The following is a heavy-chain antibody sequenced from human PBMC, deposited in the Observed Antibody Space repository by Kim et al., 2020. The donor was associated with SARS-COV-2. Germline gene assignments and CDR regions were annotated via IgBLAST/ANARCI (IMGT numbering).Heavy chain of an antibody. V-gene: IGHV4-4*02. Sequence: SETLSLTCAVSGGSISSSNWRSWVRQPPGKGLEWIGEIDHSGSTNYNPSLKSRVTISVDKSKNQFSLKLSSVTAADTAVYYCARDVLVSYFDYWGQGTLVTVSS. CDR3: ARDVLVSYFDY. CDR2: IDHSGST. D-gene: IGHD2-2*01. J-gene: IGHJ4*02. CDR1: GGSISSSNW.